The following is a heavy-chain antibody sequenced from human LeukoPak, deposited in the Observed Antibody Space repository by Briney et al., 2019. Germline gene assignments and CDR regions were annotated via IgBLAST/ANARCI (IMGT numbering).Heavy chain of an antibody. J-gene: IGHJ4*02. CDR3: ARDRGGWYGGAFDY. CDR1: GFTFNRFW. V-gene: IGHV4-34*01. D-gene: IGHD1-26*01. CDR2: INHSGST. Sequence: GSLRLSCALSGFTFNRFWMLCVRQAPGKGVECSGEINHSGSTNYNPSLKSRVTISVDTSKNQFSLKLRSVTAADTAVYYCARDRGGWYGGAFDYWGQGTLVTVSS.